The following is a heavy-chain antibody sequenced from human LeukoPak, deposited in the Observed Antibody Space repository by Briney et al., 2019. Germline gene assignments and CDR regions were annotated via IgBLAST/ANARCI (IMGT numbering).Heavy chain of an antibody. V-gene: IGHV1-69*05. D-gene: IGHD6-6*01. CDR2: IIPIFGTA. J-gene: IGHJ4*02. CDR3: ARTGGSSSSFVRDDY. CDR1: GGTFSSYA. Sequence: ASVKVSCKASGGTFSSYAISWVRQAPGQGLEWMGGIIPIFGTANYAQKFQGRVTITTDESTSTAYMELSSLRSEDTAVYYCARTGGSSSSFVRDDYWGQGTLVTVSS.